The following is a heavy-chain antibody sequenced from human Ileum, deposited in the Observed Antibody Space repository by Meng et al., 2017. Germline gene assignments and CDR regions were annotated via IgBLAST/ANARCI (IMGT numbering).Heavy chain of an antibody. V-gene: IGHV5-51*01. CDR1: GYSFSTYW. J-gene: IGHJ4*02. Sequence: GGSLRLSCKGSGYSFSTYWIGWVRQMPGQGLEWMGIIYPGDSDTRYSPSFQGQVTISADTSISTAYLQWSSLKASDTAMYYCAVSNYDYVWGTGGYFNYWGQGTLVTVSS. CDR2: IYPGDSDT. D-gene: IGHD3-16*01. CDR3: AVSNYDYVWGTGGYFNY.